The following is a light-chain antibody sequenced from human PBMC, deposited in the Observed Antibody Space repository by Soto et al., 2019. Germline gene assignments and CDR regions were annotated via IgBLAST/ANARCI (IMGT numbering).Light chain of an antibody. CDR1: SSDVGDYNY. J-gene: IGLJ2*01. CDR2: DIS. V-gene: IGLV2-14*01. CDR3: SSYTTSSTSVV. Sequence: QSALTQPASVSGSPGQSITISCTGTSSDVGDYNYVSWYQQHPGKAPKLMIYDISNRPSGVSNRFSGSKPGNTASLTISGLQAEDEADYYCSSYTTSSTSVVFGGGTKLTVL.